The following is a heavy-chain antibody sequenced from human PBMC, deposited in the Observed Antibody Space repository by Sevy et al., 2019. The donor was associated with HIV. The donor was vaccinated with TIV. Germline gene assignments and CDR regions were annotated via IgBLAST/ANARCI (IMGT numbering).Heavy chain of an antibody. J-gene: IGHJ4*02. CDR2: IEQDGSEK. D-gene: IGHD3-22*01. V-gene: IGHV3-7*01. CDR3: ARVKDDSSAYRFDY. Sequence: EGSLRLSCAASGFTFSRYWMSWVRQAPGKELEWVANIEQDGSEKYYVDSVKGRFTISRDNAKNSLYLQMNSLRADDTAVYYCARVKDDSSAYRFDYWGQGTLVTVSS. CDR1: GFTFSRYW.